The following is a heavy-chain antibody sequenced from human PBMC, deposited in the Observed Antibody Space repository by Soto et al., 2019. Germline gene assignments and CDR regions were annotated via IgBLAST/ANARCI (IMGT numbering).Heavy chain of an antibody. J-gene: IGHJ4*02. CDR3: ATDDYGIFPY. CDR1: GYPFTTYY. Sequence: HVQLVQSGTEVKKPGASVRVSCMVSGYPFTTYYIHWVRQAPGQGLELMGWIDPRSGGTVYEQKFQGRVTMTRDTSISTVYMDLSGLTSDDTALYYCATDDYGIFPYWGQGSLVTGSS. D-gene: IGHD3-10*01. CDR2: IDPRSGGT. V-gene: IGHV1-2*02.